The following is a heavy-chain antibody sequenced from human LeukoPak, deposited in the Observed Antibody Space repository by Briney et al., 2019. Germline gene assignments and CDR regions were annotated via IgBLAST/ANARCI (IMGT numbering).Heavy chain of an antibody. CDR3: AKDRGAYCGGDCPDAFDI. CDR1: GFTFSSYW. Sequence: GGSLRLSCAASGFTFSSYWRSWVRQAPGKGLEWVSAISGSGGSTYYADSVKGRFTISRDNSKNTLYLQVNSLRAEDTAVYYCAKDRGAYCGGDCPDAFDIWGQGTMVTVSS. CDR2: ISGSGGST. D-gene: IGHD2-21*02. J-gene: IGHJ3*02. V-gene: IGHV3-23*01.